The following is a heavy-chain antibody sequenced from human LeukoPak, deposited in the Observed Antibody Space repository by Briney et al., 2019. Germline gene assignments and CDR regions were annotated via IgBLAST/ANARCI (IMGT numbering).Heavy chain of an antibody. V-gene: IGHV4-39*07. J-gene: IGHJ6*03. CDR3: ARSDILTGAYYMDV. CDR2: IYYSGST. D-gene: IGHD3-9*01. CDR1: GGSISSSSYY. Sequence: SETLSLTCTVSGGSISSSSYYWGWIRQPPGKGLERIGSIYYSGSTYYNPSLKSRVTISVDTSKNQFSLKLSSVTAADTAVYYCARSDILTGAYYMDVWGKGTTVTVSS.